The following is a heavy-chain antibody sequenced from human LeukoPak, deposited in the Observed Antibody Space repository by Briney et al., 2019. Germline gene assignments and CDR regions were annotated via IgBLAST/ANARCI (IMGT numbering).Heavy chain of an antibody. D-gene: IGHD6-13*01. CDR2: IYYSGST. CDR3: ARRFHGSSWIDY. CDR1: GDSISRGSYY. V-gene: IGHV4-39*01. Sequence: SETLSLTCIVSGDSISRGSYYWGWIRQPPGKGLEWIGSIYYSGSTYYNPSLKSRVTISVDTSKNQFYLKLSSVTAADTAVYYCARRFHGSSWIDYWGQGTLVTVSS. J-gene: IGHJ4*02.